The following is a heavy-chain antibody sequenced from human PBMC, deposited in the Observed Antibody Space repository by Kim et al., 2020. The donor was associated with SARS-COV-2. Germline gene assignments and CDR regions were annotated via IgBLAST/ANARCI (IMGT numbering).Heavy chain of an antibody. D-gene: IGHD4-17*01. CDR2: ISWNRGSI. CDR1: GFAFGDYA. CDR3: AKEYLPVSSDYYGTFAL. J-gene: IGHJ4*02. V-gene: IGHV3-9*01. Sequence: GGSLRLSCAASGFAFGDYAMHWVRQRPGKGLEWVSGISWNRGSIDYADYVKGRFTISRDKAKNSLYLQMNNLRPEDTALYNCAKEYLPVSSDYYGTFALWGQGTLVTVSS.